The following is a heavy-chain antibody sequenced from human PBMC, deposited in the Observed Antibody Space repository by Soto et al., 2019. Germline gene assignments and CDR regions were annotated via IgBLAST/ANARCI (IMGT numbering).Heavy chain of an antibody. CDR2: ISYDGSNQ. J-gene: IGHJ4*02. D-gene: IGHD5-18*01. CDR1: GFTFSTYG. CDR3: AKDLRGYSYGTLDY. Sequence: PGGSLRLSCAASGFTFSTYGMHWVRQAPGKGLEWVAVISYDGSNQYYADSVKGRLTISRDNSKNTVYLQMNSLRAEDTAVYYCAKDLRGYSYGTLDYWGQGTLVTVSS. V-gene: IGHV3-30*18.